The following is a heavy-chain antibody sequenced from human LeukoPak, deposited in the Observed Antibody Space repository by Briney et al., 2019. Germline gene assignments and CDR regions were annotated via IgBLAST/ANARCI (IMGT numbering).Heavy chain of an antibody. V-gene: IGHV3-21*01. CDR3: ASEGDGYNSAVDY. CDR2: ITSSSSYI. D-gene: IGHD5-24*01. CDR1: GFTFSSYT. J-gene: IGHJ4*02. Sequence: GGSLRLSCAASGFTFSSYTMNWVRQAPGKGLEWVSSITSSSSYIYYADSVKGRFTISRDNAKNSLFLQMNSLRAEDTAVYYCASEGDGYNSAVDYWGQGTLVTVSS.